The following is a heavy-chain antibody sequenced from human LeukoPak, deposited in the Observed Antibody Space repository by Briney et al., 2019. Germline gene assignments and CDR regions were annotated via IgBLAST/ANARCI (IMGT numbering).Heavy chain of an antibody. J-gene: IGHJ6*03. CDR2: INHSGST. D-gene: IGHD1-14*01. CDR3: ARGPDHYYYYYMDV. CDR1: GGSFSGYY. V-gene: IGHV4-34*01. Sequence: PSETLSLTCAVYGGSFSGYYWSWIRQPPGKGLEWIGEINHSGSTNYNPSLKSRVTISVDTSKNQFSLKLSSVTAADTAVYYCARGPDHYYYYYMDVWGKGTTVTVSS.